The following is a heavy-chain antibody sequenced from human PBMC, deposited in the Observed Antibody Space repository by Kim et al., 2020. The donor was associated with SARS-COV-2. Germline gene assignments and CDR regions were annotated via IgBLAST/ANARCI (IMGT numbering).Heavy chain of an antibody. Sequence: KGRLTISRDNSKNTLYLQMNSRRAEDTAVYYCAKDPSPYSSGWYVLYFDYWGQGTLVTVSS. J-gene: IGHJ4*02. CDR3: AKDPSPYSSGWYVLYFDY. V-gene: IGHV3-30*02. D-gene: IGHD6-19*01.